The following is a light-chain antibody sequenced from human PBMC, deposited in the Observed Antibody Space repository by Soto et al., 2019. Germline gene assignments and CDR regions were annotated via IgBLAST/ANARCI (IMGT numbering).Light chain of an antibody. CDR3: QQSFKTPRT. CDR1: QSISRY. V-gene: IGKV1-39*01. CDR2: AAS. J-gene: IGKJ1*01. Sequence: DIQMTQSPSSLSASVGDRVTITCRASQSISRYLNWYQQKTGQAPRLLIYAASTLESGVPSRFSGGGSGTDFTLTISSLQPEDFTTYYCQQSFKTPRTFGQGTKVEIK.